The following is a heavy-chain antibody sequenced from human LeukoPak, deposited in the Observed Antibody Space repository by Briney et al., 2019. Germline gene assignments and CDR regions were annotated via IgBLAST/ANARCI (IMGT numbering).Heavy chain of an antibody. D-gene: IGHD1-26*01. CDR3: ARRGGGSYYGLDY. J-gene: IGHJ4*02. V-gene: IGHV4-61*02. CDR2: MYSSGST. Sequence: SQTLSLTCTVSGGSISSGTYYWSWIRQPAGKGLEWIGRMYSSGSTNYNPSLKSRVTMSVDTSKNQFSLKLSSVTAADTAVYYCARRGGGSYYGLDYWGQGTLVTVSS. CDR1: GGSISSGTYY.